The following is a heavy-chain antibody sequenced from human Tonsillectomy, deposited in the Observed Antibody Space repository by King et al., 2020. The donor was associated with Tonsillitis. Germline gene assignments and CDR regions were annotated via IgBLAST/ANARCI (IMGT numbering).Heavy chain of an antibody. J-gene: IGHJ3*02. V-gene: IGHV5-51*01. CDR3: ASQTYYDILTGRGDAFDI. D-gene: IGHD3-9*01. CDR2: IYPGDSDT. Sequence: QLVQSGAEVKKPGESLKISCKGSGYSFTSYWIGWVRQMPGKGLEWMGIIYPGDSDTRYSPSFQGQVTISADKSISTAYLQWSSLKASDTAMYYCASQTYYDILTGRGDAFDIWGQGTMVTVSS. CDR1: GYSFTSYW.